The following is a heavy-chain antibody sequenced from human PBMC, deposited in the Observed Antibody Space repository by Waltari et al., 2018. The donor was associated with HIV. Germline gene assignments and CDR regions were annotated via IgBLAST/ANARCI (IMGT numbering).Heavy chain of an antibody. D-gene: IGHD5-12*01. CDR3: ARGGDGYNLAHAFDI. CDR1: GGSVSSKTHY. CDR2: IYHSAST. J-gene: IGHJ3*02. Sequence: QVQLQESGPGLVKPSETLSLTCTVSGGSVSSKTHYWCWIRQPPGTGLAWFGYIYHSASTNYNPSLKSRVTISVDTSKNQFSLRLTSVTAADTAVYYCARGGDGYNLAHAFDIWGQGTMVTVSS. V-gene: IGHV4-61*01.